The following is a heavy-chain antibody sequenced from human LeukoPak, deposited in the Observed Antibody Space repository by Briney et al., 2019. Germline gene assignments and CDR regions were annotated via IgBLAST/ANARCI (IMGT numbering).Heavy chain of an antibody. V-gene: IGHV1-18*01. J-gene: IGHJ5*02. Sequence: AAVTVCFTGSGYTFTIDGISWVRQAPGQGIEWMGWISAYNGNTNYAQKFQGRVTITADASTSTAYMELSSLRSEDTAVYYCAREPSPALEDYGDYPWGQGTLVTVSS. CDR2: ISAYNGNT. D-gene: IGHD4-17*01. CDR3: AREPSPALEDYGDYP. CDR1: GYTFTIDG.